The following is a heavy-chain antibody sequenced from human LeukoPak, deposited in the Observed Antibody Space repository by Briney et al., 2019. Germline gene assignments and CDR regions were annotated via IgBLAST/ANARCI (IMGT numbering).Heavy chain of an antibody. J-gene: IGHJ3*02. D-gene: IGHD6-19*01. CDR1: GGSISSGSYY. Sequence: SETLSLTCSVSGGSISSGSYYWSWIRQPAGKGLEWIGRIYTTEKTNYNPSLKSRVTISLDTSKNQFSLKLTSVTAADTAVYYCARSDIAVASDAFDIWGQGTMVTVSS. V-gene: IGHV4-61*02. CDR2: IYTTEKT. CDR3: ARSDIAVASDAFDI.